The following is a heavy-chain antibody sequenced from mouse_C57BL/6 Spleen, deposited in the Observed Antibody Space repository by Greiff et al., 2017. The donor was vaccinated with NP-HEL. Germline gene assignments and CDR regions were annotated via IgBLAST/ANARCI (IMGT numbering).Heavy chain of an antibody. J-gene: IGHJ3*01. V-gene: IGHV1-15*01. Sequence: QVQLKESGAELVRPGALVTLSCKASGYTFTDYEMHWVKQTPVHGLEWIGAIDPETGGTAYNQKFKGKAILTADKSSSTAYMELRSLTSEDSAVYYCTSLITTVVDDWFAYWGQGTLVTVSA. CDR1: GYTFTDYE. CDR2: IDPETGGT. CDR3: TSLITTVVDDWFAY. D-gene: IGHD1-1*01.